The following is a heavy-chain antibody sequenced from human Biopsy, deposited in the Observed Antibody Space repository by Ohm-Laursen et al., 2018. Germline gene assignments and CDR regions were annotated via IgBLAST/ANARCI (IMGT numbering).Heavy chain of an antibody. V-gene: IGHV3-30*03. Sequence: SLSLSCSSSGLSFSSYSMHWARQAPGKGLEWEALIYSIGSDKYYADSVKGRFTISRDTSGNTLYLQMNSLRAEDTAVYYCAREWLLNQQDYYGMDVWGQGTTVTVSS. CDR2: IYSIGSDK. D-gene: IGHD3-3*01. CDR1: GLSFSSYS. J-gene: IGHJ6*02. CDR3: AREWLLNQQDYYGMDV.